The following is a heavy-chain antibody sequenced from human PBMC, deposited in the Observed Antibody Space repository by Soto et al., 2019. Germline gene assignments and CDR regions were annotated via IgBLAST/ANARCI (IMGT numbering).Heavy chain of an antibody. CDR1: GGSISSYY. CDR2: IYYSGST. J-gene: IGHJ3*02. CDR3: ARLYRNYYGSGSYAFDI. V-gene: IGHV4-59*08. Sequence: SETLSLTCTVSGGSISSYYWSWIRQPPGKGLEWIGYIYYSGSTNYNPSLKSRVTISVDTSKNQFSLKLSSVTAADTAVYYCARLYRNYYGSGSYAFDIWGQGTMVTVSS. D-gene: IGHD3-10*01.